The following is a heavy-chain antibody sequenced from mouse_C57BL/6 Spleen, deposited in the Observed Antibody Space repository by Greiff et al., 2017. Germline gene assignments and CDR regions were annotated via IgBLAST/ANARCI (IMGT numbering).Heavy chain of an antibody. J-gene: IGHJ2*01. V-gene: IGHV1-81*01. D-gene: IGHD1-1*01. CDR3: AREGFRYYGSSYYFDY. CDR1: GYTFTSYG. Sequence: VQLQQSGAELARPGASVKLSCKASGYTFTSYGISWVKQRTGQGLEWIGEIYPRSGNTYYNEKFKGKATLTADKYSSTAYMELRSLTSEDSAVYFCAREGFRYYGSSYYFDYWGQGTTLTVSS. CDR2: IYPRSGNT.